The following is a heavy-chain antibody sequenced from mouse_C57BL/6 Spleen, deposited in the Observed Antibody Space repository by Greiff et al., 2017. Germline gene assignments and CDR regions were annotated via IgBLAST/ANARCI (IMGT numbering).Heavy chain of an antibody. CDR2: INPNNGGT. Sequence: DVQLQESGPELVKPGASVKMSCKASGYTFTDYNMHWVKQSHGKSLEWIGYINPNNGGTSYHQKFKGTATLTVNKSSSTAYMELRSLTSEDSAVYYCARRDYYGSSSYAMDYWGQVTSVTVSS. J-gene: IGHJ4*01. V-gene: IGHV1-22*01. CDR3: ARRDYYGSSSYAMDY. CDR1: GYTFTDYN. D-gene: IGHD1-1*01.